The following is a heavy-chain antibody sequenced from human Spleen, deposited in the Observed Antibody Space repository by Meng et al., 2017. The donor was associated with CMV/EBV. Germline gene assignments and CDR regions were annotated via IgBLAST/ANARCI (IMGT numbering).Heavy chain of an antibody. CDR1: GGSISGSSYY. CDR3: ARQSIAAREGFDY. CDR2: IYYSGST. D-gene: IGHD6-6*01. J-gene: IGHJ4*02. V-gene: IGHV4-39*01. Sequence: SETLSLTCTVSGGSISGSSYYWGWLEWIGSIYYSGSTYYNPSLKSRVTISVDTSKNQFSLKLSSVTAADTAVYYCARQSIAAREGFDYWGQGTLVTVSS.